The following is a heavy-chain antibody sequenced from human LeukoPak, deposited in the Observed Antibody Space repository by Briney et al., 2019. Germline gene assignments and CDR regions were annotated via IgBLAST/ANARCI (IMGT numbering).Heavy chain of an antibody. D-gene: IGHD3-3*01. V-gene: IGHV4-39*07. CDR3: ARVTPEPGITIFGLVINYYYYYYMDV. CDR2: IYYSGST. Sequence: PSETLSLTCTVSGGSISSSSYYWGWIRQPPGKGLEWIGSIYYSGSTYYNPALNSRVTISVDTTKNQFSLKLSSVTAVDTAVYYCARVTPEPGITIFGLVINYYYYYYMDVWGKGTTVTVSS. CDR1: GGSISSSSYY. J-gene: IGHJ6*03.